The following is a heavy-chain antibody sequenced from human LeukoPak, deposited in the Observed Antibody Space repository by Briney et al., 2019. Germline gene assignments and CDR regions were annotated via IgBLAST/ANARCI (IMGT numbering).Heavy chain of an antibody. CDR2: IKLDGSEK. J-gene: IGHJ5*02. Sequence: GGSLRLSCVASGFTFGKYWMSWVRQAPGKGLEWVANIKLDGSEKNYVDSVKGRFTISRDNTKNSLYLQMNSLRVEDTAVYYCARLQGTGTAWFDPWGQGTLVTVSS. CDR1: GFTFGKYW. D-gene: IGHD1-7*01. V-gene: IGHV3-7*03. CDR3: ARLQGTGTAWFDP.